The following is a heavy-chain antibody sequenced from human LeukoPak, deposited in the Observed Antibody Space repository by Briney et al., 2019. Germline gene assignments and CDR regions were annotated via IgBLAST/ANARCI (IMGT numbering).Heavy chain of an antibody. CDR1: GYSFTTYW. CDR3: AKYSTQQTHFDY. D-gene: IGHD2/OR15-2a*01. V-gene: IGHV5-51*01. CDR2: IHPADSDT. Sequence: GESLKISCKGSGYSFTTYWIGWVRQMPGKGLEWMGIIHPADSDTRYSPSFQGQVTISADKSISTAYLQWSSLKGSDTGMYYCAKYSTQQTHFDYWGQGTLVTVSS. J-gene: IGHJ4*02.